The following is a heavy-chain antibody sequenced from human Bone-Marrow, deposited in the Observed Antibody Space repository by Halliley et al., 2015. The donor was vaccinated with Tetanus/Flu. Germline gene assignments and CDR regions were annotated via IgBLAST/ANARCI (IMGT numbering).Heavy chain of an antibody. CDR3: AKGVVYSSGWSNAFDI. J-gene: IGHJ3*02. V-gene: IGHV3-23*01. Sequence: SLRLSCAASRLTLSSYAMSWVRHAPGKGLEWVSSIRSGDNTHYADSVKGRFTTSRDNSKSTLYLQMNSLRAEDTALYYCAKGVVYSSGWSNAFDIWGQGTLVTVSS. CDR1: RLTLSSYA. CDR2: IRSGDNT. D-gene: IGHD6-19*01.